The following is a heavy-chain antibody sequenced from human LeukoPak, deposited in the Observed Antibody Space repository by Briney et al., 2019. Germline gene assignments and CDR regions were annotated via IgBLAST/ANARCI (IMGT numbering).Heavy chain of an antibody. CDR1: GFTFSDHY. V-gene: IGHV3-72*01. D-gene: IGHD3-16*01. J-gene: IGHJ6*02. CDR2: TRNKVKSYTT. CDR3: SRGAGGGDNYYYGMDV. Sequence: PGGSLRLSCAASGFTFSDHYMDWVHQAPGKGLEWVGRTRNKVKSYTTEYAASVKGRFSISRDDSKNSLYLQMNSLKTEDTAAYYCSRGAGGGDNYYYGMDVWGQGITVTVSS.